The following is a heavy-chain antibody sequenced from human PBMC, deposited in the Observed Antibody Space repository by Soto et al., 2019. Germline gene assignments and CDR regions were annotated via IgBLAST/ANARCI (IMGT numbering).Heavy chain of an antibody. Sequence: ASVKVSCKASGYTFTSYGISWVRQAPGQGLEWMGWISAYNGNTNYAQKLQGRVTMTRDTSTSTVYMELSSLRSEDTAVYYCARDLAGYDFWSGYPTAYGMGVWGQGTTVTVSS. D-gene: IGHD3-3*01. J-gene: IGHJ6*02. CDR2: ISAYNGNT. V-gene: IGHV1-18*01. CDR1: GYTFTSYG. CDR3: ARDLAGYDFWSGYPTAYGMGV.